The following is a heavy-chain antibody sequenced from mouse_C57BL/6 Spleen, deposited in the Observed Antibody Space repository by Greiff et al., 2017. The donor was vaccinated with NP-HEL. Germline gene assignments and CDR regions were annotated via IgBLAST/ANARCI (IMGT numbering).Heavy chain of an antibody. CDR1: GYTFTSYW. Sequence: QVHVKQPGAELVKPGASVKLSCKASGYTFTSYWMHWVKQRPGRGLEWIGRIDPNSGGTKYNEKFKSKATLTVDKPSSTAYMQLSSLTSEDSAVYYCARRYDGNYGYYAMDYWGQGTSVTVSS. CDR3: ARRYDGNYGYYAMDY. J-gene: IGHJ4*01. CDR2: IDPNSGGT. V-gene: IGHV1-72*01. D-gene: IGHD2-3*01.